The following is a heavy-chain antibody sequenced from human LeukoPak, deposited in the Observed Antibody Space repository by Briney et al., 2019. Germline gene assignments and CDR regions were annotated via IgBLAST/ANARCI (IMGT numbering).Heavy chain of an antibody. CDR3: AKGRSSGADYYYYMDV. D-gene: IGHD6-6*01. J-gene: IGHJ6*03. V-gene: IGHV3-33*06. CDR2: IWYDGSNK. CDR1: GFTFSSYG. Sequence: GGSLRLSCAASGFTFSSYGMHWVRQAPGKGLEWVAVIWYDGSNKYYADSVKGRFTISRDNYKNTLYLQMNSLRAEDTAVYYCAKGRSSGADYYYYMDVWGKGTTVTVSS.